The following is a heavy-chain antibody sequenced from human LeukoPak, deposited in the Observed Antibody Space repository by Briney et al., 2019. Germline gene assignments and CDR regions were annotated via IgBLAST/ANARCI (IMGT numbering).Heavy chain of an antibody. CDR3: AKATVTAEGVDYGMDV. CDR2: ISYDGSNK. D-gene: IGHD4-17*01. CDR1: GFTFSSYG. Sequence: PGRTLRLSCAASGFTFSSYGMHWVRHAPAKGLEWVAVISYDGSNKYYADSVKDRFTISRDNSKNTLYLQMNSLRAEDTAVYYCAKATVTAEGVDYGMDVWGQGTTVTVSS. V-gene: IGHV3-30*18. J-gene: IGHJ6*02.